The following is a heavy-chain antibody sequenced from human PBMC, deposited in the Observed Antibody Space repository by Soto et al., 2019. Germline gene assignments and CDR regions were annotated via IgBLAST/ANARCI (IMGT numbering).Heavy chain of an antibody. J-gene: IGHJ6*02. CDR1: GGTFSSYA. D-gene: IGHD2-2*01. CDR2: IIPIFGTA. V-gene: IGHV1-69*13. CDR3: ARSIVVVTAAIYYYGMDV. Sequence: SVKVSCKASGGTFSSYAISWVRQAPGQGLEWMGGIIPIFGTANYAQKFRGRVTITADESKSTAYMELSSLRSEDTAVYYCARSIVVVTAAIYYYGMDVSGQGTMVTV.